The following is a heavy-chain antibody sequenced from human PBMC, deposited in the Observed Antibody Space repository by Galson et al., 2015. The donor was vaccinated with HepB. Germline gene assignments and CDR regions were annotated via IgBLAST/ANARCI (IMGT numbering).Heavy chain of an antibody. D-gene: IGHD5-12*01. CDR3: AKDQYSGYDWGWDFDY. CDR2: ISYDGSNK. Sequence: SLRLSCAASGFTFSSYGMHWVRQAPGKGLEWVAVISYDGSNKYYADSVKGRFTISRDNSKNTLYPQMNSLRAEDTAVYYCAKDQYSGYDWGWDFDYWGQGTLVTVSS. V-gene: IGHV3-30*18. J-gene: IGHJ4*02. CDR1: GFTFSSYG.